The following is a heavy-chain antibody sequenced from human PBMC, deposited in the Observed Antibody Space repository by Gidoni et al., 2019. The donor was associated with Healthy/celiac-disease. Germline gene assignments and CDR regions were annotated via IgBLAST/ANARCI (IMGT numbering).Heavy chain of an antibody. Sequence: DVQLVESGGGLVQPGRSLRLSCAASGFTLDDYAMHWVLQAPGKGLEWVSGVSWNSGSISYADSVKGRFTMSRDKAKNALYLQMNSLRAEDTALYYCAKDSGRELQGLDYWGQGTLVTVSS. CDR3: AKDSGRELQGLDY. J-gene: IGHJ4*02. D-gene: IGHD1-26*01. V-gene: IGHV3-9*01. CDR1: GFTLDDYA. CDR2: VSWNSGSI.